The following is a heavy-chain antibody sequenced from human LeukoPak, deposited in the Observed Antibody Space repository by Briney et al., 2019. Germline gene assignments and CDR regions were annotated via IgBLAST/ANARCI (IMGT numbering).Heavy chain of an antibody. CDR2: VVYSGST. V-gene: IGHV4-59*08. J-gene: IGHJ3*01. D-gene: IGHD5-24*01. Sequence: SETLSLTCTVSGGSISSYYWSWIRQPPGKGLEWIGFVVYSGSTNYNPSLKSRVTISIDTSNNQLSLKLSSVTAAYTAVYYCARHREMDSYDAFDVWGQGTMVTVSS. CDR3: ARHREMDSYDAFDV. CDR1: GGSISSYY.